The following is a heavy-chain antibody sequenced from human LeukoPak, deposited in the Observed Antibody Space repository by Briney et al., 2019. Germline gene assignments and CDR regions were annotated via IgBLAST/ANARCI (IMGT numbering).Heavy chain of an antibody. D-gene: IGHD6-6*01. J-gene: IGHJ4*02. V-gene: IGHV3-11*01. Sequence: GGSLRLSCAASGFTFSDYYMSWIRQAPGRGLEWVSYISSSGSTIYYADSVKGRFTISRDNAKNSLYLQMNSLRAEDTAVYYCARVVEYSSSSFDYWDQGTLVTVSS. CDR2: ISSSGSTI. CDR1: GFTFSDYY. CDR3: ARVVEYSSSSFDY.